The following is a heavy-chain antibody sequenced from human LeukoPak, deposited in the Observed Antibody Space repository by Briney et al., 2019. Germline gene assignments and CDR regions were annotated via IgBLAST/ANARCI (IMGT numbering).Heavy chain of an antibody. CDR2: IYYSGTT. J-gene: IGHJ5*02. Sequence: SETLSLTCIVSGGSLNSPNDYWGWIRQPPGKGLEWIGTIYYSGTTYYNPSLKSRLTISVDTSKNQFSLKLTSVTDADTAVYYCARHDYYGSLNWFDPWGQGTLITVSS. D-gene: IGHD3-10*01. CDR3: ARHDYYGSLNWFDP. CDR1: GGSLNSPNDY. V-gene: IGHV4-39*01.